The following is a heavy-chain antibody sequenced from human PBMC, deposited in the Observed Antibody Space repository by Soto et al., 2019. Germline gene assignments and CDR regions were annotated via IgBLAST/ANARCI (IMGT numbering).Heavy chain of an antibody. J-gene: IGHJ6*02. CDR1: GYSFTSYW. V-gene: IGHV5-10-1*01. CDR3: ARYCSGGSCYTTRYYGMDV. CDR2: IDPSDSYT. D-gene: IGHD2-15*01. Sequence: GESLKISCKGSGYSFTSYWISWVRQMPGKYLEWMGRIDPSDSYTNYSPSFQGHVTISADKSISTAYLQWCSLKASDTAMYYCARYCSGGSCYTTRYYGMDVWGQGTTVTVSS.